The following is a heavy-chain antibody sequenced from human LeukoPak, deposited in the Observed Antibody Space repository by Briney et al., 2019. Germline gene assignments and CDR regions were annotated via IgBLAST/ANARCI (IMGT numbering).Heavy chain of an antibody. Sequence: SETLSLTCTVTGGSISSYYWSWIRQPPGKGLEWIGYIYYSGSTNYNPSLKSRVTISVDTSKNQFSLKLSSVTAADTAVYYCASSTTVTTSYYYYYMDVWGKGTTVTVSS. J-gene: IGHJ6*03. V-gene: IGHV4-59*01. CDR3: ASSTTVTTSYYYYYMDV. CDR1: GGSISSYY. D-gene: IGHD4-11*01. CDR2: IYYSGST.